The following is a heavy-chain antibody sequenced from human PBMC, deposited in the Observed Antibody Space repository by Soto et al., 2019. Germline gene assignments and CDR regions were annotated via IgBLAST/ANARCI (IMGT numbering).Heavy chain of an antibody. J-gene: IGHJ6*02. CDR1: GGSISSYY. CDR3: ARSLEQYYYYYGMDV. CDR2: IYYSGST. Sequence: SETLSLTCTVSGGSISSYYWSWIRQPPGKGLEWIGYIYYSGSTNYNPSLKSRVTISVDTSKNQFSLKLSSVTAADTAVYYCARSLEQYYYYYGMDVWGQGTTVTVS. V-gene: IGHV4-59*01. D-gene: IGHD1-1*01.